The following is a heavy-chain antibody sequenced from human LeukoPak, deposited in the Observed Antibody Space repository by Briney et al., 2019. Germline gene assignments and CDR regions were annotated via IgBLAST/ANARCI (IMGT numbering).Heavy chain of an antibody. CDR1: GFTFSSYS. CDR2: ISSSSSTI. Sequence: GGSLRLSCAASGFTFSSYSMNWVRQAPGKGLEWVSYISSSSSTIYYADSVKGRFTISRDNAKNSLYLQMNSLRAEDTAVYYCARETRYYYDSSGPTGYWGQGTLVTVSS. J-gene: IGHJ4*02. CDR3: ARETRYYYDSSGPTGY. D-gene: IGHD3-22*01. V-gene: IGHV3-48*04.